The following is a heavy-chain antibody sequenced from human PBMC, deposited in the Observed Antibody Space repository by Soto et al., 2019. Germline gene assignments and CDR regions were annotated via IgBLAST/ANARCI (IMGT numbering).Heavy chain of an antibody. CDR1: GFTFSDYY. CDR3: ARGDRIAVAVGFS. CDR2: ISSSSRTYT. D-gene: IGHD6-19*01. J-gene: IGHJ4*02. V-gene: IGHV3-11*06. Sequence: QVQLVESGGGLVKPGGSLRLSCAASGFTFSDYYMSWIRQAPGKGLEWVSYISSSSRTYTNCADSVKGRFTISRDNAKKSLYLQMNSLRAEDTAVYYCARGDRIAVAVGFSWGQGTLVTVSS.